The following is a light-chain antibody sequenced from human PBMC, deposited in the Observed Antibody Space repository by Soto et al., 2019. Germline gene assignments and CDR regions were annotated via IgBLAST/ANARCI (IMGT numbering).Light chain of an antibody. Sequence: EIVLTQSPGTLSLSPGERATLSCRASQSVSSSYLAWYQQKPGQAPRLLIYGASSRATGIPDRFSGSGSGTDVTRTISRLEPEDFAVYYCQQYGNSPLTFGQGTKVEIK. J-gene: IGKJ1*01. V-gene: IGKV3-20*01. CDR1: QSVSSSY. CDR2: GAS. CDR3: QQYGNSPLT.